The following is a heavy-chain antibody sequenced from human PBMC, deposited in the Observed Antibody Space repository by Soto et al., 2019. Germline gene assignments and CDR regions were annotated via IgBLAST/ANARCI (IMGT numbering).Heavy chain of an antibody. CDR2: IYYSGST. J-gene: IGHJ6*03. D-gene: IGHD5-12*01. V-gene: IGHV4-59*08. CDR3: ARHRYSGYDPAYMDV. Sequence: SETLSLTCTVSGGSISSYYWSWIRQPPGKGLEWIGYIYYSGSTNYNPSLKSRVTISVDTSKNQFSLKLSSVTAADTAMYYCARHRYSGYDPAYMDVWGKGTTVTVSS. CDR1: GGSISSYY.